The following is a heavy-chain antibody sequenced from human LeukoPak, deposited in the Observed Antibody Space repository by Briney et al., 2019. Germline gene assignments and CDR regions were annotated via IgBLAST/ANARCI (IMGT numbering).Heavy chain of an antibody. V-gene: IGHV3-9*01. CDR3: APPLRDY. CDR2: ISWNSGSI. CDR1: GFTFDDYA. Sequence: PGGSLRLSCAASGFTFDDYAMHWVRQAPGKGLEWVSGISWNSGSIGYADSVKGQFTISRDNAKNSLYLQMNSLRAEDTAVYYCAPPLRDYWGQGTLVTVSS. J-gene: IGHJ4*02.